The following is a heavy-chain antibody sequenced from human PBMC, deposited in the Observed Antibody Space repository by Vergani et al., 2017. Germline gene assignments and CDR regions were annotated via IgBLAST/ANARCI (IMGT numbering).Heavy chain of an antibody. J-gene: IGHJ4*02. CDR3: ARRSCRGGSCYKPLLDY. CDR1: GGYINSHNYY. D-gene: IGHD2-15*01. V-gene: IGHV4-61*02. Sequence: QVQLQESGPGLVKPSQTLSLTCTVSGGYINSHNYYWSWIRQPAGKGLEWIGRIHTSGSTNYNPSLKSRVTMSEDTSKNQFSLNLTSVTAADTAVYFCARRSCRGGSCYKPLLDYWGQGILVTVSS. CDR2: IHTSGST.